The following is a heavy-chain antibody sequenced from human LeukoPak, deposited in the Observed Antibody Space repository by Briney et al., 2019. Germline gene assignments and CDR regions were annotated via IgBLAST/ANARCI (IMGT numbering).Heavy chain of an antibody. Sequence: GGSLRLSCAASGFTFSSYSMNWVRQAPGKGLEWVSSISSSSSYIYYADSVKGRFTISRDNAKNSLYLQMNSLRAEDTAVYYCAKNTWKSSDSGRGRMVVWGQGTTVTVSS. V-gene: IGHV3-21*01. CDR3: AKNTWKSSDSGRGRMVV. J-gene: IGHJ6*02. CDR1: GFTFSSYS. D-gene: IGHD3-10*01. CDR2: ISSSSSYI.